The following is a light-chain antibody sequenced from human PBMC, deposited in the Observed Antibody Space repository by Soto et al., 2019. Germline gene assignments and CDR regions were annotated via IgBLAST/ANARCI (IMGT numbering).Light chain of an antibody. J-gene: IGKJ3*01. CDR3: QQFQNFPLT. Sequence: DIQMTQSPPSLSASVGDRVTITCQASQDIRNCLNWYQQRPGKAPNLLIYDASNFETRVPSRFSGSGSGRDFNFTISSLQPEDIATYYCQQFQNFPLTFGPGTKVDIK. V-gene: IGKV1-33*01. CDR2: DAS. CDR1: QDIRNC.